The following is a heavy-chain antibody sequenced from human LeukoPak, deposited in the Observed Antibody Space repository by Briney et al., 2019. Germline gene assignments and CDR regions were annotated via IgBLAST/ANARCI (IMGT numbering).Heavy chain of an antibody. Sequence: GGSLRLSCAASGFTFSSYSMNWVRQAPGKGLEWVSSISSSGSTIYYADSVKGRFTISRDNAKNSLYLQMNSLRAEDTAVYYCGTYYYDSSGYSLIDYWGQGTLVTVSS. V-gene: IGHV3-21*04. D-gene: IGHD3-22*01. J-gene: IGHJ4*02. CDR3: GTYYYDSSGYSLIDY. CDR1: GFTFSSYS. CDR2: ISSSGSTI.